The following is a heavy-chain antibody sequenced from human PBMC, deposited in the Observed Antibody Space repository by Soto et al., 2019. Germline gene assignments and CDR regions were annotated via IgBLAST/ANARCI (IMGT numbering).Heavy chain of an antibody. CDR1: GGSISSDY. CDR2: VYHSWST. Sequence: SETLSLTCTVSGGSISSDYWNWIRQPPGKGLEWIGYVYHSWSTKYNPSLKSRVTISVDTSKNQLSLKLSSVTAADTAVYYCARFGTSPNGNWFDPWGQGTLVTVSS. CDR3: ARFGTSPNGNWFDP. J-gene: IGHJ5*02. V-gene: IGHV4-59*01. D-gene: IGHD3-10*01.